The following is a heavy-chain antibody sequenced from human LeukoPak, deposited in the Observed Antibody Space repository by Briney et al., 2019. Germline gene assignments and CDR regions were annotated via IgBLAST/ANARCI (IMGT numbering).Heavy chain of an antibody. CDR1: GYSFTSYW. Sequence: GESLKISCKGSGYSFTSYWIGWVRQMPGKGLEWMGIIYPGDSDTRYSPSFQGQVTFSADRSINTAYLQWSSLKASGTAMYYCARGTGVRYCSNGVCYTSDYWGQGTLVTVSS. D-gene: IGHD2-8*01. CDR3: ARGTGVRYCSNGVCYTSDY. J-gene: IGHJ4*02. CDR2: IYPGDSDT. V-gene: IGHV5-51*01.